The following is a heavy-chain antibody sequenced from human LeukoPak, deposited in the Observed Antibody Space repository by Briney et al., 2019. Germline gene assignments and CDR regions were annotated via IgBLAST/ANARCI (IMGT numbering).Heavy chain of an antibody. Sequence: PGGSLRLSCAASGFAFRSYGMSWVRQAPGKGLEWISAVSGRGDSTYYADSVKGRFTISRDNSKNTLYLQMNSLRAEDTAVYYCAKVSNTGTLDYWGQGTLVTVSS. CDR1: GFAFRSYG. V-gene: IGHV3-23*01. CDR3: AKVSNTGTLDY. D-gene: IGHD5/OR15-5a*01. CDR2: VSGRGDST. J-gene: IGHJ4*02.